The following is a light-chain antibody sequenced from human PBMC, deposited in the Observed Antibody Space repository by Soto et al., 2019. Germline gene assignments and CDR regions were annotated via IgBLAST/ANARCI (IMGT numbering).Light chain of an antibody. V-gene: IGKV3-11*01. CDR3: QQYHESPIT. J-gene: IGKJ5*01. CDR1: QSVGKY. CDR2: DAS. Sequence: EIVMTQSPATLSLSPGERATLSCRASQSVGKYLVWYQQKPGQAPRLLIYDASNRATGIPARFSGSGSGTDFTLTISSLEPEDVAMYYCQQYHESPITFGQGTRLEI.